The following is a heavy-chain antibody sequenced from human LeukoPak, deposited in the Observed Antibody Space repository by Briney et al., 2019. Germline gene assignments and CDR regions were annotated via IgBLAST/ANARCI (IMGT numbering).Heavy chain of an antibody. CDR2: ISGSGGST. J-gene: IGHJ4*02. V-gene: IGHV3-23*01. Sequence: GGSLRLSCAASGFTFSSYAMSWVRQAPGKGLEWVSAISGSGGSTYYADSVKGRFTISRDNSKNTLYLQMNSLRAEDTAVYYCAKASSYYYDSSGYLYYFDYWGQGTLVTVSS. CDR3: AKASSYYYDSSGYLYYFDY. CDR1: GFTFSSYA. D-gene: IGHD3-22*01.